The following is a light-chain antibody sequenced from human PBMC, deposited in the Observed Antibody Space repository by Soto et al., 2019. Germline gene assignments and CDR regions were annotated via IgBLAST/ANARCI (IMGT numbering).Light chain of an antibody. CDR1: QSVTGSY. J-gene: IGKJ1*01. V-gene: IGKV3-20*01. Sequence: EIVLTQSPGTLSLSPGEXXXXXXXXCQSVTGSYLAWYQQKPGQAPRLLIYGASTRATGIPDRFSGSGSGTDFTLTISRLEPEDFAVYCCQQYGSSPPTFGQGTKV. CDR2: GAS. CDR3: QQYGSSPPT.